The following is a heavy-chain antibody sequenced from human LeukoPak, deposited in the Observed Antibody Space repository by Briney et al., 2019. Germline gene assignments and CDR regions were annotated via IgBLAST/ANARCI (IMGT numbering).Heavy chain of an antibody. Sequence: ASVKVSCKASGYTFTTYGFSWVLQAPGQGLEWMGWISSYNGGADYAQKLQGRVTMTTDTSTSTTYMELRSLRSDDTAVYYCARQKKQPTVIEYWGQGTLVTVSS. CDR1: GYTFTTYG. CDR3: ARQKKQPTVIEY. CDR2: ISSYNGGA. V-gene: IGHV1-18*01. J-gene: IGHJ4*02. D-gene: IGHD4-17*01.